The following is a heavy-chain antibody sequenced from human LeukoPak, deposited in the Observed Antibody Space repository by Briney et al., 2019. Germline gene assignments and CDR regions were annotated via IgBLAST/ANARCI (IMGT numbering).Heavy chain of an antibody. CDR1: GFTFSSYS. CDR2: ISSSSSYI. D-gene: IGHD4-17*01. V-gene: IGHV3-21*01. CDR3: ATSELDYGDSRGAFDI. J-gene: IGHJ3*02. Sequence: PGGSLRLSCAASGFTFSSYSMNWVRQAPGKGLEWVSSISSSSSYIYYADSVKGRFSISRDNDKNSFYLQMNSLRAEDTAVYYCATSELDYGDSRGAFDIWGQGTMVTVSS.